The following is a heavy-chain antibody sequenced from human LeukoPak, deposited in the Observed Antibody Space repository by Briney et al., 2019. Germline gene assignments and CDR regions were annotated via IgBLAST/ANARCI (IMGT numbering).Heavy chain of an antibody. J-gene: IGHJ3*02. V-gene: IGHV1-18*01. CDR2: ISAYNGNT. Sequence: ASVKVSCKASGYTFTSYGISWVRQAPGQGLEWMGWISAYNGNTNCAQKLQSRVTMTTDTSTSTAYMELRSLRSDDTAVYYCARYQAAAGDDAFDIWGQGTMVTVSS. CDR3: ARYQAAAGDDAFDI. D-gene: IGHD6-13*01. CDR1: GYTFTSYG.